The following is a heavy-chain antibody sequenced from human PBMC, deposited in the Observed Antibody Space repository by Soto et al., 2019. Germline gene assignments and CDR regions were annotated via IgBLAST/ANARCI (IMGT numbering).Heavy chain of an antibody. Sequence: QVQLQQWGAGLLKPSETLSLTCAVHGGSFSGYDWDWIRQPPGKGLERIGEVNHGWTSNYNPSLKSPAIISVDTSKNHCSLKLTSVTAEDTALYFCAGSSFLRSGALFHGFDFWGQGTTVTVSS. CDR1: GGSFSGYD. J-gene: IGHJ6*02. D-gene: IGHD6-6*01. CDR2: VNHGWTS. CDR3: AGSSFLRSGALFHGFDF. V-gene: IGHV4-34*01.